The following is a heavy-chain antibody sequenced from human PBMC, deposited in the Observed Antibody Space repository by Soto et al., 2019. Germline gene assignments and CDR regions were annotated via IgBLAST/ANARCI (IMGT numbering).Heavy chain of an antibody. D-gene: IGHD2-15*01. CDR2: IDPSDSYT. Sequence: GESLKISCKVSGYSFTSYWISLVRQMPGKGLEWMGRIDPSDSYTNYSPSFQGHVTISADKSISTAYLQWSSLKASDTAMYYCATYCSGGSCYGGRGYYYYGMDVWGQGTTVTVSS. J-gene: IGHJ6*02. CDR1: GYSFTSYW. CDR3: ATYCSGGSCYGGRGYYYYGMDV. V-gene: IGHV5-10-1*01.